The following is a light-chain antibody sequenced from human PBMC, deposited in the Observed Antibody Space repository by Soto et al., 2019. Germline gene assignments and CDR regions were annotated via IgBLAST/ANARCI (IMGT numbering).Light chain of an antibody. CDR2: DAS. V-gene: IGKV3-11*01. J-gene: IGKJ3*01. CDR1: QSVSSY. Sequence: EIVLTQSPATLSLSPGERATLSCRASQSVSSYLAWYQQKPGQAPRLLIYDASNRATGIPARFSGSGSGTDFTLNISSLEPEEFAVYYCQQRSNWPSFTFGPGTKVDIK. CDR3: QQRSNWPSFT.